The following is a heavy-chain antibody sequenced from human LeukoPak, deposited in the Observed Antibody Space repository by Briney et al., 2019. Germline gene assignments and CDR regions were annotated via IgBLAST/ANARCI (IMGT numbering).Heavy chain of an antibody. CDR3: ARVSSCGGDCYPFDY. Sequence: PSETLSLTCTVSGGSISNYYWSWLRQPPGKGLEWIGYIYYSGSTNYNPSLKSRVTISVDTSKNQFSLKLSSVTAADTAVYYCARVSSCGGDCYPFDYWGQGTLVTVSS. J-gene: IGHJ4*02. CDR1: GGSISNYY. V-gene: IGHV4-59*01. D-gene: IGHD2-21*02. CDR2: IYYSGST.